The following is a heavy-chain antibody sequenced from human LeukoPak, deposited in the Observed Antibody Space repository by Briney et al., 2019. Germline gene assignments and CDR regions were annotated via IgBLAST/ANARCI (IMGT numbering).Heavy chain of an antibody. CDR3: ARSMVGATISDY. CDR1: GYTFTGYY. Sequence: GASVKVSCKASGYTFTGYYMHWVRQAPGRGLEWMGWINPNSGGTNYAQKFQGRVTMTRDTSISTAYMELSRLRSDDTAVYYCARSMVGATISDYWGQGTLVTVSS. J-gene: IGHJ4*02. D-gene: IGHD1-26*01. CDR2: INPNSGGT. V-gene: IGHV1-2*02.